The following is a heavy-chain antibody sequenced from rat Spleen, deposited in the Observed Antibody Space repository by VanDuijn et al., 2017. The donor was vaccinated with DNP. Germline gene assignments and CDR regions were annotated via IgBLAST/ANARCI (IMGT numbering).Heavy chain of an antibody. CDR1: GYSITSNY. CDR2: ISYSGSA. D-gene: IGHD3-1*01. CDR3: ARCGPVLDY. J-gene: IGHJ2*01. V-gene: IGHV3-1*01. Sequence: EVQLQESGPGLVKPSQSLSLTCSVTGYSITSNYWGWIRKLPGNKMEWMGFISYSGSASYNPSLKSRFSITRDTSKNQYFLQLNSVNTEDTATYYCARCGPVLDYWGQGVMVTVSS.